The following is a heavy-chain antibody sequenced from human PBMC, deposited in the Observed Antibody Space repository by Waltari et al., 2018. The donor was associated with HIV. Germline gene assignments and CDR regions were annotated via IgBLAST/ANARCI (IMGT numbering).Heavy chain of an antibody. J-gene: IGHJ4*02. CDR2: IYYSGST. D-gene: IGHD6-13*01. CDR3: ARLGSSSWYEKFDY. CDR1: GGSISSSSYY. Sequence: QLQLQESGPGLVKPSETLSLTCTVSGGSISSSSYYWGWIRQPPGKGLEWIGSIYYSGSTYYNPSLKSRVTISVDTSKNQFSLKLSSVTAADTAVYYCARLGSSSWYEKFDYWGQGTLVTVSS. V-gene: IGHV4-39*01.